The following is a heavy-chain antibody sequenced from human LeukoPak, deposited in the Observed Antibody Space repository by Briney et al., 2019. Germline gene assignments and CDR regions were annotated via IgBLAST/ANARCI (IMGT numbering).Heavy chain of an antibody. Sequence: VASVKVSCKASGYTFTSYGISSVRQAPGQGLEWMGWINPNSGGTNYAQKFQGRVTMTRDTSISTAYMELSRLRSDDTAVYYCASGYRAYYFDYWGQGTLVTVSS. V-gene: IGHV1-2*02. CDR1: GYTFTSYG. D-gene: IGHD5-18*01. J-gene: IGHJ4*02. CDR3: ASGYRAYYFDY. CDR2: INPNSGGT.